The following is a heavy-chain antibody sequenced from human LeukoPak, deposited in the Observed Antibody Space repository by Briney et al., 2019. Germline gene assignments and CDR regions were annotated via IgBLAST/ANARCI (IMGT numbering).Heavy chain of an antibody. CDR1: GYTFTSYD. D-gene: IGHD5-18*01. J-gene: IGHJ4*02. Sequence: ASVKVSCKASGYTFTSYDINWVRQATGQGLEWMGWMNPNSGNTGYAQKFQGRVTMTRNTSISTAYMELSSLRSEDTAMYYCARDWGIQQWPPSYFDYWGQGTLVTVSS. CDR2: MNPNSGNT. V-gene: IGHV1-8*01. CDR3: ARDWGIQQWPPSYFDY.